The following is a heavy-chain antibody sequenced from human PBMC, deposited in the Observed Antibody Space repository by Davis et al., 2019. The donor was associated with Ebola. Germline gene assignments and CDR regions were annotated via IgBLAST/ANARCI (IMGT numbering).Heavy chain of an antibody. V-gene: IGHV3-66*01. J-gene: IGHJ4*02. Sequence: GESLKISCAASGFTVSTNYMSWVRRAPGKGLEWVSIINGGESTYYADFVKGRFTISRDNSKNTVYLQINSLRAEDTAVYYCARFQGRGSSPTYFDCWGQGTLVTVSS. CDR2: INGGEST. CDR3: ARFQGRGSSPTYFDC. D-gene: IGHD6-6*01. CDR1: GFTVSTNY.